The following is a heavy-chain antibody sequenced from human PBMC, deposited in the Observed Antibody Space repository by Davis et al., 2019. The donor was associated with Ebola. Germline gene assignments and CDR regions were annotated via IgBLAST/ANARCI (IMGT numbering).Heavy chain of an antibody. CDR3: ARGYYDYVWGSSDPFGY. CDR2: IVVGSGNT. V-gene: IGHV1-58*02. J-gene: IGHJ4*02. D-gene: IGHD3-16*01. Sequence: AASVKVSCKASGFTFTSSAMQWVRQARGQRLEWIGWIVVGSGNTNYAQKFQERVTITRDMSTSTAYMELRSLRSDDTAVYYCARGYYDYVWGSSDPFGYWGQGTLVTVSS. CDR1: GFTFTSSA.